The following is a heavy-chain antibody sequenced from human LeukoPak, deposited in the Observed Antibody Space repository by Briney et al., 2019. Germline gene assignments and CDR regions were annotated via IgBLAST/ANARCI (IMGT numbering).Heavy chain of an antibody. D-gene: IGHD2-2*01. CDR2: INYSGNT. CDR3: ARGGGDHDIVVVPAAIGGFDY. CDR1: GGSISSYD. Sequence: SETLSLTCSVSGGSISSYDWNWIRQPPGKGREWIGYINYSGNTNYSPSLNSRVTISVDTYKNQFSLKLSSVTAAATAVYYCARGGGDHDIVVVPAAIGGFDYWGQGTLVTVSS. V-gene: IGHV4-59*12. J-gene: IGHJ4*02.